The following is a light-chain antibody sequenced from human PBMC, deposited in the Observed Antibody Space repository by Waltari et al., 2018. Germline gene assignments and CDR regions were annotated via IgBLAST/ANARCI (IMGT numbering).Light chain of an antibody. Sequence: QSALTQPASVSGSPGQSITISCTGTSSDVCGYNYVSWYQQHPGKAPKLMIYDVRNRPSVVSNRFSGSKSVNTASLTISGLQAEDEADYYCSSYTSSSTLGYVFGTGTKVTVL. CDR1: SSDVCGYNY. CDR3: SSYTSSSTLGYV. V-gene: IGLV2-14*03. J-gene: IGLJ1*01. CDR2: DVR.